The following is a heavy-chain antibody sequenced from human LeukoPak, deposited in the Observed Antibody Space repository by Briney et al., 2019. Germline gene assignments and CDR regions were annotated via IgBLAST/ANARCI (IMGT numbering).Heavy chain of an antibody. J-gene: IGHJ6*02. CDR3: ARVDPLGVRFLEWFADYYYGMDV. CDR1: GYTFTSYG. Sequence: ASVKVSCKASGYTFTSYGISWVRQAPGQGLEWMGWISAYNGITNYAQKLQGRVTMTTDTSTSTAYMELRSLRSDDTAVYYCARVDPLGVRFLEWFADYYYGMDVWGQGTTVTVSS. D-gene: IGHD3-3*01. V-gene: IGHV1-18*01. CDR2: ISAYNGIT.